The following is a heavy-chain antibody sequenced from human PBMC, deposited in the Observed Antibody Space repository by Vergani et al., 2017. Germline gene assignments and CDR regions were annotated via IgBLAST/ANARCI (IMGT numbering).Heavy chain of an antibody. CDR3: ARARVGSSTSCYDY. V-gene: IGHV3-53*01. Sequence: EVQLVESGGGLIQPGGSLRLSCAASGFTVNSNYMSWVRQAPGKGLEWVSVIYSGGSTYYADSVKGRFTISRDNSKNTLYLQMNSLRAEDTAVYYCARARVGSSTSCYDYWGQGTLVTVSS. D-gene: IGHD2-2*01. CDR2: IYSGGST. J-gene: IGHJ4*02. CDR1: GFTVNSNY.